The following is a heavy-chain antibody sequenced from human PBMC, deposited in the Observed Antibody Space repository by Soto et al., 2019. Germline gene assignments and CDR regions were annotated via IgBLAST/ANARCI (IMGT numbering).Heavy chain of an antibody. V-gene: IGHV1-69*02. CDR3: ARDDGLAYCGGDCYS. CDR1: GGTFSSYT. Sequence: QVQLVQSGAEVKKPWSSVKVSCKASGGTFSSYTISWVRQAPGQGLEWMGRIIPILGIANYAQKFQGRVTITADKSTSTAYMELSSLRSEDTAVYYCARDDGLAYCGGDCYSWGQGTLVTVSS. CDR2: IIPILGIA. D-gene: IGHD2-21*02. J-gene: IGHJ4*02.